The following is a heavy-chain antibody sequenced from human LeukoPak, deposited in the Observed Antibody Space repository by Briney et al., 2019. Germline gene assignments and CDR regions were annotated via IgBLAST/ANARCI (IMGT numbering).Heavy chain of an antibody. D-gene: IGHD3-16*02. CDR2: ISSSNSYI. Sequence: PGGSLRLSCAASGFTFNTYTMSWVRQAPGKGLEWVSSISSSNSYIYYADSLKGRFTISRHNAKNSLYLQMNSLRAEDTAVYYCARVPAGVIGMKDAFDIWGQGTMVTVSS. CDR1: GFTFNTYT. J-gene: IGHJ3*02. CDR3: ARVPAGVIGMKDAFDI. V-gene: IGHV3-21*01.